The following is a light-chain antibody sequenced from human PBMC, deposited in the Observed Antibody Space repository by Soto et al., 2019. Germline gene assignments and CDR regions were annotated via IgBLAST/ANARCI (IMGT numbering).Light chain of an antibody. J-gene: IGLJ1*01. CDR2: DNN. CDR3: GTWDSSLSVYV. CDR1: ISNIGNNY. V-gene: IGLV1-51*01. Sequence: QSVLTQPPPVSAAPGQRVTISCSGSISNIGNNYVSWYQHLPGKAPELLIYDNNQRPSGIPDRFSGSKSGTSATLGITGLQTGDEADYYCGTWDSSLSVYVFGTGTKLTVL.